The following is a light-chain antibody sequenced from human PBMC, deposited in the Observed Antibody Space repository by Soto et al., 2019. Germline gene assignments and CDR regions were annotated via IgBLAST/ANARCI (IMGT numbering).Light chain of an antibody. CDR2: DAS. J-gene: IGKJ1*01. Sequence: DIQMNQSPSTLSATAGDRVTITCRASQSISSWLAWYQHKPGKAPKLLIYDASNLDSGFPSRFSGSGSGTEFSLTISNLQPDYCATYYCQQYENYWTFGQGTRVEIK. CDR1: QSISSW. CDR3: QQYENYWT. V-gene: IGKV1-5*01.